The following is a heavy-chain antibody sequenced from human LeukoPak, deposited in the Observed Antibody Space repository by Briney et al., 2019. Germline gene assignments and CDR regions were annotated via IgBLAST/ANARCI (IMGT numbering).Heavy chain of an antibody. D-gene: IGHD3-3*01. V-gene: IGHV1-69*05. CDR2: IIPIFGTA. CDR1: GGTFSRYA. CDR3: ARDRRYYDFSGRAEYFQH. Sequence: GASVKVSCKASGGTFSRYAISWVRQAPGQGLEWMGGIIPIFGTANYAQKFQGRVTITTDESTSTAYMELSSLRSEDTAVYYCARDRRYYDFSGRAEYFQHWGQGTLVTVSS. J-gene: IGHJ1*01.